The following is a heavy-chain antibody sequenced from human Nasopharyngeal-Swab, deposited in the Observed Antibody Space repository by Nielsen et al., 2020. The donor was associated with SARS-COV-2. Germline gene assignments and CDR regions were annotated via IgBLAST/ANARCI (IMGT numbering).Heavy chain of an antibody. Sequence: GESLKISCKASGYTFGNYAIQWVRQAPGQRREWMGWINAGSGQTRYSQTFQDRVTITRDTSASTVYMELSSLRPEDTAVYYCARERELQSHQYYYYMDVWGKGTTVAVSS. CDR2: INAGSGQT. J-gene: IGHJ6*03. CDR3: ARERELQSHQYYYYMDV. D-gene: IGHD2-2*01. CDR1: GYTFGNYA. V-gene: IGHV1-3*01.